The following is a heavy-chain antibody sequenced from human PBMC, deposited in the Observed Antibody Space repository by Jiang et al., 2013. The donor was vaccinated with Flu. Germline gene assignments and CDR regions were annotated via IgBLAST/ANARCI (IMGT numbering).Heavy chain of an antibody. D-gene: IGHD4-17*01. CDR3: TRRSLRTS. CDR1: GYSFTTYS. V-gene: IGHV7-4-1*02. J-gene: IGHJ4*02. Sequence: VQSGSELKKPGASVRISCKASGYSFTTYSINWVRQAPGQGLEWMGWINPNTGSPVYAQAFTGRFVFSLDNSVSTAYLQITSLMPEDTAVYYCTRRSLRTSWGQGTLVTVSS. CDR2: INPNTGSP.